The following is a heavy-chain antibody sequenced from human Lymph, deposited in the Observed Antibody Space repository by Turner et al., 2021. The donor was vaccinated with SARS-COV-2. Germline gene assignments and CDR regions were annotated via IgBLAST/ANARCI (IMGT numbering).Heavy chain of an antibody. CDR1: EFTVSSTY. V-gene: IGHV3-53*01. J-gene: IGHJ4*02. CDR3: ARVLPYGDYFDY. D-gene: IGHD4-17*01. Sequence: EVQLVESGGGLIQPGGSLRLSCAASEFTVSSTYMSWVRQAPGKGLEWVSIIYSGGSTYYADSVKDRFTISRDNSKNTLYLQMNSLRAEDTAVYYCARVLPYGDYFDYWGQGTLVTVSS. CDR2: IYSGGST.